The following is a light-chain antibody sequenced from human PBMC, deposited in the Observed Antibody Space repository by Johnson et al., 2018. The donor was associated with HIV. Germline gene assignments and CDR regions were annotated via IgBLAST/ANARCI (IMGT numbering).Light chain of an antibody. CDR2: DNT. CDR3: GTWDSSLSAHYV. CDR1: SSNIGNKY. Sequence: QSVLTQPPSVSAAPRQKVTISCSGSSSNIGNKYVFWYKQLPGTAPKLLIYDNTKRPSGIPDRFSGSKSGTSATLGITGLQTGDEADYYCGTWDSSLSAHYVFGTGTKVTVL. J-gene: IGLJ1*01. V-gene: IGLV1-51*01.